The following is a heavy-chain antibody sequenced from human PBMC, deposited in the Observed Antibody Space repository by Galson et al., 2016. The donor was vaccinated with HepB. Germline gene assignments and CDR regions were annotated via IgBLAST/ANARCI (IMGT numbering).Heavy chain of an antibody. Sequence: SLRLSCAASGFTFSSYAMSWVRQAPGKGLEWVPAISGSDGSTYYADSVKGRFTISRDNSKNTLYLQMNSLRAEDTAVYYCAKGQKLAYFDYWGQGTLVTVSS. CDR2: ISGSDGST. J-gene: IGHJ4*02. CDR3: AKGQKLAYFDY. CDR1: GFTFSSYA. V-gene: IGHV3-23*01. D-gene: IGHD6-13*01.